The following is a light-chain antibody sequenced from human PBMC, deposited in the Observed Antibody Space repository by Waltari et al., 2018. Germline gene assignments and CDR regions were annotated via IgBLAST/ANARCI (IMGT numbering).Light chain of an antibody. J-gene: IGKJ3*01. CDR3: QHRDHWPPDAT. V-gene: IGKV3D-20*02. Sequence: EIVLTQSPGTLSLSPGERATLACRASRSVSNTYLPRYQQKPGQAPRLLIYGTSTRATGIPARFSGSGSGTDFTLTISSLEAEDFAVYYCQHRDHWPPDATFGPGTKVDI. CDR1: RSVSNTY. CDR2: GTS.